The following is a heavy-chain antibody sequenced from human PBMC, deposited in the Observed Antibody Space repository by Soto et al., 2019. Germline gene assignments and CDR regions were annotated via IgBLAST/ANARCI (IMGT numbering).Heavy chain of an antibody. J-gene: IGHJ1*01. CDR2: VSGGSKTI. V-gene: IGHV3-48*02. CDR3: ARDIGGSFLFQF. CDR1: GFTFKTYS. Sequence: EVQLVESGGAVVQPGESLRLSCAASGFTFKTYSMSWVRQAPGKGLEWIAYVSGGSKTISYADSVKGRFSASRDNAKNSMFLQMNSLRDEDTAVYYCARDIGGSFLFQFWGQGTLVTVSS. D-gene: IGHD1-26*01.